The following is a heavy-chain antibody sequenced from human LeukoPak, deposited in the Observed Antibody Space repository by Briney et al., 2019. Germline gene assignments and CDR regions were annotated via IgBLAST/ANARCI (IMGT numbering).Heavy chain of an antibody. D-gene: IGHD6-19*01. Sequence: ASVKVSCKASGGTFSSYAISWVRQAPGQRLEWMGWINAGNGNTKYSQEFQGRVTITRDTSASTAYMELSSLRSEDMAVYYCARGDIIAAVAGTYSHYYYYMDVWGKGTTVTVSS. CDR3: ARGDIIAAVAGTYSHYYYYMDV. V-gene: IGHV1-3*03. J-gene: IGHJ6*03. CDR2: INAGNGNT. CDR1: GGTFSSYA.